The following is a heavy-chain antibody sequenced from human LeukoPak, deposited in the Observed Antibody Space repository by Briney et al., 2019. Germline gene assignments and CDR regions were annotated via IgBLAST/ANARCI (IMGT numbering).Heavy chain of an antibody. V-gene: IGHV3-23*01. CDR3: AKENEGYSYGYAVDY. CDR1: GFTFSSYV. CDR2: ISGSGGST. Sequence: PGGSLRLSCAASGFTFSSYVMDWVRQAPGKGLEWVSYISGSGGSTYYADSVKGRFTISRDNSKNTLYLQMNSLRAEDTAVYYCAKENEGYSYGYAVDYWGQGTLVTVSS. D-gene: IGHD5-18*01. J-gene: IGHJ4*02.